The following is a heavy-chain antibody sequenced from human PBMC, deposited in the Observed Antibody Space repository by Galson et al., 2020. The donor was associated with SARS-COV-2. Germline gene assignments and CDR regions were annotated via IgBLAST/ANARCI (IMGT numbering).Heavy chain of an antibody. Sequence: SETLSLTCTVSGASISSYYWSWIRQPPGKGVEWIGYISSSGSTNYNPSLKSRVTMSTDTSKNQFSLNLSSVTAADTAVYYCARGDGFNLYWGHEALVTVSS. J-gene: IGHJ4*01. CDR2: ISSSGST. CDR1: GASISSYY. V-gene: IGHV4-59*01. CDR3: ARGDGFNLY. D-gene: IGHD6-25*01.